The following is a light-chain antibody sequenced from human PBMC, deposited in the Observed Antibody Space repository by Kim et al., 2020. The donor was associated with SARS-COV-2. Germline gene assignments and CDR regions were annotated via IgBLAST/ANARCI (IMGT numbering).Light chain of an antibody. CDR2: GAS. CDR3: QQYANPT. Sequence: EIVLTQSPGTLSLSPGERATLSCRASQSVSSSYLAWYQQKPGQAPRLLIYGASSRATGIPDRFSGSGSGTDFTLTISRLEPEDFAVYYCQQYANPTFGQGTKLEI. V-gene: IGKV3-20*01. J-gene: IGKJ2*01. CDR1: QSVSSSY.